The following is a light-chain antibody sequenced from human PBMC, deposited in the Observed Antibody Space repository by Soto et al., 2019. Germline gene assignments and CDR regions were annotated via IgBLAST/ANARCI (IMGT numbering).Light chain of an antibody. CDR3: QQFSSYPLT. Sequence: TVMTQSPATLSVSPGGRATLSCRASQSISTKLAWYQQKPGQAPRLLIYDASSRATGIPDRFSGGGSGTDFTLTISRLEPEDFAVYYCQQFSSYPLTFGGGTKVDIK. J-gene: IGKJ4*01. CDR2: DAS. V-gene: IGKV3-20*01. CDR1: QSISTK.